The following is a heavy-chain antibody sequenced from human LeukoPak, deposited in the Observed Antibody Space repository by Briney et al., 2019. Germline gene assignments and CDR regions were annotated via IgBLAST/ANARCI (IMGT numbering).Heavy chain of an antibody. Sequence: SLTLSCPTSVCTFADYAMHWVRQAPGTGMEWVSLISGDGGSTYYADSVKGRFTISRDNSKNSLYLQMNSLRTKDTALYYCAKDASPGYSSSWYWNDYWGQGTLVTVSS. CDR1: VCTFADYA. CDR2: ISGDGGST. D-gene: IGHD6-13*01. CDR3: AKDASPGYSSSWYWNDY. V-gene: IGHV3-43*02. J-gene: IGHJ4*02.